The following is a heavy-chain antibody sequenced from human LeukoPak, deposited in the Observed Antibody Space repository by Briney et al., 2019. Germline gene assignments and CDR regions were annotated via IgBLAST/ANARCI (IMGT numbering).Heavy chain of an antibody. CDR2: FDPEDGET. CDR3: ATHYYGSGKGDY. Sequence: ASVKVSCKVSGYTLTELSMHWVRQAPGKGLEWMGGFDPEDGETIYAQKFQGRVTMTEDTSTDTAYMELSSLRSEDTAVYYCATHYYGSGKGDYWGQGTLVTVSS. D-gene: IGHD3-10*01. J-gene: IGHJ4*02. CDR1: GYTLTELS. V-gene: IGHV1-24*01.